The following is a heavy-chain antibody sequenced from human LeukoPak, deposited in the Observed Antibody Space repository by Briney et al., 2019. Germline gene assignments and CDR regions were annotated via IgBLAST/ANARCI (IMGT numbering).Heavy chain of an antibody. CDR2: ISAYNGNT. D-gene: IGHD3-22*01. CDR3: ARDTRDSSGYFYYYYYMDV. J-gene: IGHJ6*03. CDR1: GYTFTGYY. V-gene: IGHV1-18*04. Sequence: ASVKVSCKASGYTFTGYYMHWVRQAPGQGLEWMGWISAYNGNTNYAQKLQGRVTMTTDTSTSTAYMELRSLRSDDTAVYYCARDTRDSSGYFYYYYYMDVWGKGTTVTVSS.